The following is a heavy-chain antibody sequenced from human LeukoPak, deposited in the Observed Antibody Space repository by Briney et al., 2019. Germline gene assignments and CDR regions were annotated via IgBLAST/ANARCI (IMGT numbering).Heavy chain of an antibody. Sequence: ASVKVSCKVSGYTLTELSMHWVRQAPGKGLEWMGGFDPEDGETIYAQKFQGRVTMTEDTSTDTACMELRSLRSDDTAVYYCARKSTPTSGWTPFDYWGQGTLVTVSS. CDR2: FDPEDGET. J-gene: IGHJ4*02. V-gene: IGHV1-24*01. D-gene: IGHD6-19*01. CDR3: ARKSTPTSGWTPFDY. CDR1: GYTLTELS.